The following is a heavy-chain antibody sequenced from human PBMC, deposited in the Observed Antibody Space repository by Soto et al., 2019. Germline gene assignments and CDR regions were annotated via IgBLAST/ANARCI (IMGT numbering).Heavy chain of an antibody. Sequence: GGALRPSCAASGCTFSGPALSWGRPAPGEGLEWVSSISGSGVTTDYADSVKGRFTISRDNSQKMLYLQMNSLRAGDTAVYYCAKEEREQQVVYDAFDMWGQGTMVTVSS. CDR2: ISGSGVTT. D-gene: IGHD6-13*01. CDR3: AKEEREQQVVYDAFDM. J-gene: IGHJ3*02. V-gene: IGHV3-23*01. CDR1: GCTFSGPA.